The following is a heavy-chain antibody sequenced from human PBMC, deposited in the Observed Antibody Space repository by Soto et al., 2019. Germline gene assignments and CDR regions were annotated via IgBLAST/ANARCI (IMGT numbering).Heavy chain of an antibody. Sequence: QLQLQESGPGLVKPSETLSLTCTVSSGSISSRTFYWGWIRQPPGKGLEWIGSIYYSGSTYYNPSLKSRGTVSVDTSKRYSSLRLNSVTAADTAVYYCGGQGVAVYNDAFDLWGQGTMVTVSS. J-gene: IGHJ3*01. D-gene: IGHD3-3*01. CDR3: GGQGVAVYNDAFDL. CDR1: SGSISSRTFY. V-gene: IGHV4-39*02. CDR2: IYYSGST.